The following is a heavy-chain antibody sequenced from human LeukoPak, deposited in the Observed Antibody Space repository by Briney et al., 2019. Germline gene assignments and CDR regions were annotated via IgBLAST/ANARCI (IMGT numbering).Heavy chain of an antibody. CDR1: GFSVSSNY. CDR2: IYSDGRT. Sequence: GGSLRLSCAASGFSVSSNYMSWVRQAPGKGPEWVLVIYSDGRTFYTDSVKGRFTISRDISKNTLDLQMNSLRVEDTALYYCARVRGESRGSGFDIWGQGTMVTVSS. D-gene: IGHD2-15*01. CDR3: ARVRGESRGSGFDI. J-gene: IGHJ3*02. V-gene: IGHV3-53*01.